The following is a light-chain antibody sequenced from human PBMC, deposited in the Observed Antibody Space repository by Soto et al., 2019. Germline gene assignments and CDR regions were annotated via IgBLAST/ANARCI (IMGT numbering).Light chain of an antibody. CDR3: GTWDSSLSAVV. CDR1: SFNIGNNY. J-gene: IGLJ2*01. V-gene: IGLV1-51*01. Sequence: QSVLTQPPSVSAAPGQTVTISCSGSSFNIGNNYVSWYQHLPGTAPKLLIYDNNKRPSGIPDRFSGSKSGTSATLGITGLQTGDEADYYCGTWDSSLSAVVFGGGTKLTVL. CDR2: DNN.